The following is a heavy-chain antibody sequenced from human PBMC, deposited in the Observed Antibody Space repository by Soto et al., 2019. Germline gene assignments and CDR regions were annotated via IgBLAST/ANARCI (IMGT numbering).Heavy chain of an antibody. CDR3: ARHEPAEVYYYGSGSYYRPLDY. V-gene: IGHV4-59*08. CDR2: IYYSGST. Sequence: QVQLQESGPGLVKPSETLSLTCTVSGGSISSYYWSWIRQPPGKGLEWIGYIYYSGSTNYNPSLKSRVTISVDTSKNQFSLKLSSVTAADTAVYYCARHEPAEVYYYGSGSYYRPLDYWGQGTLVTVSS. D-gene: IGHD3-10*01. CDR1: GGSISSYY. J-gene: IGHJ4*02.